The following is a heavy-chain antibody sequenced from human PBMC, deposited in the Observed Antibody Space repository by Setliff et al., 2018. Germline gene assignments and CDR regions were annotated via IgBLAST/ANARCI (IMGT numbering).Heavy chain of an antibody. CDR3: ARGSRFGTIVYRGDYYLDV. CDR1: GYTFSTYA. J-gene: IGHJ6*03. V-gene: IGHV7-4-1*02. Sequence: ASVKVSCKGSGYTFSTYAIIWMRQAPGQGLEWMGWINTNTGNPSYAQGFTGRFVFSLDTSVSTAYLQISSLKAEDTAIYYCARGSRFGTIVYRGDYYLDVWGKGTTITVSS. CDR2: INTNTGNP. D-gene: IGHD3-10*01.